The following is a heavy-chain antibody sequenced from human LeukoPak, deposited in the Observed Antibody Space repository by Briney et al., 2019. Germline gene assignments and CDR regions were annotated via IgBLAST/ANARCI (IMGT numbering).Heavy chain of an antibody. V-gene: IGHV3-30-3*01. CDR1: ALVFNSYA. CDR3: ARDLSGTYMVDY. CDR2: ISHDGSAQ. D-gene: IGHD1-26*01. J-gene: IGHJ4*02. Sequence: KSLTLSCSVPALVFNSYAMQWVRQSPSARLDRHAFISHDGSAQSYADSVKGRFTISRDNSKNTLYLQMNSLRPEDTAVYYCARDLSGTYMVDYWGQGTLVTVSS.